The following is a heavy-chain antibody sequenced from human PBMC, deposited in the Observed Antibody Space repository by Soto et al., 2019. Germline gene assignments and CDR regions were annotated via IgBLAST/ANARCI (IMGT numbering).Heavy chain of an antibody. D-gene: IGHD5-12*01. CDR3: AKHRGYSGYEDVSFDY. CDR1: GFTFSSYA. CDR2: ISGSGGST. J-gene: IGHJ4*02. V-gene: IGHV3-23*01. Sequence: GGSLRLSCAASGFTFSSYAMSWVRQAPGKGLEWVSAISGSGGSTYYADSVKGRFTISRDNSKNTLYLQMNSQRAEDMAVYYCAKHRGYSGYEDVSFDYWGQGTLVTVSS.